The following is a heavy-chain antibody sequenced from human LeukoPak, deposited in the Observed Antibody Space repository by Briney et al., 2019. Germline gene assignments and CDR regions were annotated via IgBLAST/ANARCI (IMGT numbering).Heavy chain of an antibody. CDR2: ISGSGGNT. D-gene: IGHD3-22*01. CDR3: ARGMSATSGYLELEY. J-gene: IGHJ4*02. V-gene: IGHV3-23*01. CDR1: GFTVSSNY. Sequence: GGSLRLSCAASGFTVSSNYMSWVRQAPGKGLEWVSAISGSGGNTYSADSVKGRCTISRDNSLQTLFLHMNSLRAEDTAVYYCARGMSATSGYLELEYWGQGALVTVST.